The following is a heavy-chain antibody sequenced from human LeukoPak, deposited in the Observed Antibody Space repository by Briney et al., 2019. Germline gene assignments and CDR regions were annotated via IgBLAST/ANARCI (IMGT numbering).Heavy chain of an antibody. V-gene: IGHV4-30-4*01. J-gene: IGHJ6*04. CDR2: IYYSGST. D-gene: IGHD3-10*01. CDR3: ARVTITMVRGVPSPRNYYYYGMDV. CDR1: GGSISSGDYY. Sequence: SETLSLTCTVSGGSISSGDYYWSWIRQPPGKGLEWIGYIYYSGSTYYNLSLKSRVTMSVDTSKNQFSLKLSSVTAADTAVYYCARVTITMVRGVPSPRNYYYYGMDVWGKGTTVTVSS.